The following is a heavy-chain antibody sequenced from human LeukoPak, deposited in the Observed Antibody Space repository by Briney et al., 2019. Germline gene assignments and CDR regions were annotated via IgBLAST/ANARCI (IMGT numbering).Heavy chain of an antibody. J-gene: IGHJ6*03. CDR3: AKAYLPGSYYYYYYYMDV. D-gene: IGHD5-12*01. V-gene: IGHV3-23*01. CDR1: GFTFSSYG. CDR2: ISGSGGST. Sequence: GGSLRLSCAASGFTFSSYGMSWVRQAPGKGLEWVSAISGSGGSTYYADSVKGRFTISRDNSKNTLYLQMNSLRAEDTAVYYCAKAYLPGSYYYYYYYMDVWGKGTTVTISS.